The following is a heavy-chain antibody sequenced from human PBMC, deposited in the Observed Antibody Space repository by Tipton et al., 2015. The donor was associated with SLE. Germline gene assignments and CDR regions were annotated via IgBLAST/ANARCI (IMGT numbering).Heavy chain of an antibody. Sequence: SLRLSCTASGFTFGDYAMNWVRQAPGKGLEWVGFIRSKAYGGTTEYAASVKGRFTISRDDSKSIAYLQMNSLKTEDTAVYYCTPFEGSTFTWGQGTLVTVSS. V-gene: IGHV3-49*04. J-gene: IGHJ5*02. CDR2: IRSKAYGGTT. CDR1: GFTFGDYA. CDR3: TPFEGSTFT. D-gene: IGHD2-2*01.